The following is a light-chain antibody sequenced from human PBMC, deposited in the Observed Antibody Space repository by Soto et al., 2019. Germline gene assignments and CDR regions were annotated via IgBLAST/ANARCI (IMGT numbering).Light chain of an antibody. Sequence: DIQMTQSPSSLSASVGDRVTITCRASQDITNYLAWLQQKPGTAPKSLIYAASSLQSGVPSRFGGSGHGTDFTLTISSLQPEDFATYYCHQYDIYPLTCGGGTKV. CDR3: HQYDIYPLT. CDR2: AAS. J-gene: IGKJ4*01. V-gene: IGKV1-16*01. CDR1: QDITNY.